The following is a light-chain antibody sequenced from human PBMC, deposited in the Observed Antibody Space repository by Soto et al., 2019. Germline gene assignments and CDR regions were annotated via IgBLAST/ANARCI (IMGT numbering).Light chain of an antibody. J-gene: IGKJ1*01. CDR1: QTISSH. CDR3: QQNYRTWT. V-gene: IGKV1-39*01. Sequence: DIQLTQSPSFLSASVGDRVTITCRASQTISSHLNWYQQKQGKAPKALIYAASSLHSGVPSRFSGSGSATEFSLTISSLQPDDFATYYCQQNYRTWTFGQGTKVEVK. CDR2: AAS.